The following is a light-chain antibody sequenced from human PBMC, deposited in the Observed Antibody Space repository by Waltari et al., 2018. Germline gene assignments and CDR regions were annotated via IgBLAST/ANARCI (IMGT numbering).Light chain of an antibody. CDR3: CSYAGSYTHVV. CDR2: DVS. J-gene: IGLJ2*01. Sequence: QSALTQPRSVSGSPGQSVTISCTGTSSDVGGYNYVSWYQQHPGKAPKLMIYDVSKRPSGVPVRFSGSKSGNTASLTISGLQAEDEADYNCCSYAGSYTHVVFGGGTKLTVL. V-gene: IGLV2-11*01. CDR1: SSDVGGYNY.